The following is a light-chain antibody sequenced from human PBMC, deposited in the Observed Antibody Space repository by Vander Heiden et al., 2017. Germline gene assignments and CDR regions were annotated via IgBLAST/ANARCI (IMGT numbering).Light chain of an antibody. J-gene: IGLJ2*01. Sequence: SVLTQPLSVSAAPGQKVTIPCSGSSSNIGGNYVSWYQQLPKAAPKLLIYDSNKRPSGIPDRFSGSKSGASATLGIAGLQTGDEADYYCGTWDSSLSAVIFGGGTKLTVL. V-gene: IGLV1-51*01. CDR1: SSNIGGNY. CDR3: GTWDSSLSAVI. CDR2: DSN.